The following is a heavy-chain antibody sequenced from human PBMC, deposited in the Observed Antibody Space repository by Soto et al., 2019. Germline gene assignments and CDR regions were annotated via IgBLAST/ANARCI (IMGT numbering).Heavy chain of an antibody. Sequence: QVQLQESGPGLVKPSETLSLTCTVSGGSISSYYWSWLRQPAGKGLEWIGRIYTSGSTNYNPHLKRLITMSVDTSKNQFSLKLSSVIAADTAVYYCAREGNPLVRGNGFDPWGKGTLVTVSS. V-gene: IGHV4-4*07. D-gene: IGHD2-8*02. CDR1: GGSISSYY. CDR3: AREGNPLVRGNGFDP. CDR2: IYTSGST. J-gene: IGHJ5*02.